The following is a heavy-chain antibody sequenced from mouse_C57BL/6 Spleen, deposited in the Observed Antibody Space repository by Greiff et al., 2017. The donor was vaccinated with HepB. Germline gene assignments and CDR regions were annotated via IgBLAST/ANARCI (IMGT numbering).Heavy chain of an antibody. D-gene: IGHD2-4*01. Sequence: QVQLKESGAELVKPGASVKISCKASGYAFSSYWMNWVKQRPGKGLEWIGQIYPGDGDTNYNGKFKGKATLTADKSSSTAYMQLSSLTSEDSAVYFCARSGAIYYDYGTPYWGQGTLVTVSA. V-gene: IGHV1-80*01. J-gene: IGHJ3*01. CDR3: ARSGAIYYDYGTPY. CDR2: IYPGDGDT. CDR1: GYAFSSYW.